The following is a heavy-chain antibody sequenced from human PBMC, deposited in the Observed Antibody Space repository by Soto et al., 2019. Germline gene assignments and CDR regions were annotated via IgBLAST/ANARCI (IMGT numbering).Heavy chain of an antibody. CDR3: VKDMSQGGTYGGYYIQS. J-gene: IGHJ4*02. CDR2: VSLNSGSI. Sequence: EVQLVESGGGLVLPGRSVRLSCAASGFTFDDYVMHWVRQAHGKDLEWVARVSLNSGSIGYADSLKGRFSISRDNAKNAVYLEIHNLRPEETALSYCVKDMSQGGTYGGYYIQSWGQGTLSTVSS. D-gene: IGHD1-26*01. CDR1: GFTFDDYV. V-gene: IGHV3-9*01.